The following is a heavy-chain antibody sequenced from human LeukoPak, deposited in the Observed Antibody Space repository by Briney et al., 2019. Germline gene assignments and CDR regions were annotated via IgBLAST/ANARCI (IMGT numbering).Heavy chain of an antibody. V-gene: IGHV1-24*01. CDR1: GYTLTELS. CDR3: ATGGAAMEPFDY. D-gene: IGHD5-18*01. CDR2: FDPEDGET. Sequence: GASVKVSCKVSGYTLTELSMHWVRQAPGIGLEWMGGFDPEDGETIYAQKFQGRVTMTEDTSTDTAYMELSSLRSEDTAVYYCATGGAAMEPFDYWGQGTLVTVSS. J-gene: IGHJ4*02.